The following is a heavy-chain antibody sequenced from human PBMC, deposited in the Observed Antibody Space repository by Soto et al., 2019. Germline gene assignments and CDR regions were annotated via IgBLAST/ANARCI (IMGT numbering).Heavy chain of an antibody. J-gene: IGHJ4*02. V-gene: IGHV1-69*13. CDR1: GGTFSSYA. CDR3: ARVSCSGGSCYYFDY. Sequence: SVKVSCKASGGTFSSYAISWVRQAPGQGLEWMGGIIPIFGTANYAQKFQGRATITADESTSTAYMELSSLRSEDTAVYYCARVSCSGGSCYYFDYWGRGTLVTVSS. CDR2: IIPIFGTA. D-gene: IGHD2-15*01.